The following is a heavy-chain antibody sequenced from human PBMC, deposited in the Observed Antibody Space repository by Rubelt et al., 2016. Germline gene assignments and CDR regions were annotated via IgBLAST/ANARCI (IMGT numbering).Heavy chain of an antibody. V-gene: IGHV3-23*01. D-gene: IGHD2-2*01. CDR1: GFTFSTYG. CDR3: AKALASNAWQDFAY. CDR2: ISGSGGST. Sequence: PGGSLRLSCAASGFTFSTYGMTWVRQAPGKGLEWVSAISGSGGSTYYADSVKGRFTISRDNSKNTLYLQMNSLRAEETAVYYCAKALASNAWQDFAYWGQGTLVTVSS. J-gene: IGHJ4*02.